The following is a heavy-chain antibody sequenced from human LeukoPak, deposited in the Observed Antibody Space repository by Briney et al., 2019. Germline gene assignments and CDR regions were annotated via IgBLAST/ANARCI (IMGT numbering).Heavy chain of an antibody. CDR2: ISGSGGST. J-gene: IGHJ4*02. V-gene: IGHV3-23*01. CDR1: GFTFSSYA. CDR3: ARDLLYSSGSDY. D-gene: IGHD6-19*01. Sequence: GESLKISCAASGFTFSSYAMSWVRQAPGKGLEWVSAISGSGGSTYYADSVKGRFTISRDNSKNTLYLQMNSLRVEDTAVYYCARDLLYSSGSDYWGQGTLVTVSS.